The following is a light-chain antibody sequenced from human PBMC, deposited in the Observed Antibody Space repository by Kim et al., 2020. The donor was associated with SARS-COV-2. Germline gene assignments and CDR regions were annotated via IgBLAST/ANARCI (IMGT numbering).Light chain of an antibody. Sequence: DIQMTQSPSSLSASVGDRITITCRASQPISKFLNWYQQKPGKAPELLIYAASILHVGVPSRFSGSASGTDFTLAISSLQPEDSATYYCQQSYNTPWTFGQGTKVDIK. CDR1: QPISKF. CDR2: AAS. J-gene: IGKJ1*01. V-gene: IGKV1-39*01. CDR3: QQSYNTPWT.